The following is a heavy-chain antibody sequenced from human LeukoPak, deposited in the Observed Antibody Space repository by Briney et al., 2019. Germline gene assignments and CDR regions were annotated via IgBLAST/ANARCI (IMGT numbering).Heavy chain of an antibody. CDR2: ISAYNGNA. D-gene: IGHD1-26*01. CDR1: GYTFTSYG. V-gene: IGHV1-18*01. J-gene: IGHJ4*02. Sequence: GASVKVSCKASGYTFTSYGISWVRQAPGQGLEWMGWISAYNGNANYAQKLQGRVTMTTDTSTSTAYMELRSLRSDDTAGYYCARGRGELLSTLFDYWGQGTLVTVSS. CDR3: ARGRGELLSTLFDY.